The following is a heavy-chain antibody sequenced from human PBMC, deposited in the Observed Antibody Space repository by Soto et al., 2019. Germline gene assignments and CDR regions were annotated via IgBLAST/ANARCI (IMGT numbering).Heavy chain of an antibody. Sequence: VQLVQSGAEVKRPGASVMLACKASVYTLTSYGISWVRQAPGQGLEWMGWISTYTGHTNYARKTQGRVTLTTDTSTTTAYMELRSLRSDDTAVYYGARDQGQDTGWYYFDYWGQGTLVIVSS. CDR1: VYTLTSYG. CDR2: ISTYTGHT. J-gene: IGHJ4*02. V-gene: IGHV1-18*04. D-gene: IGHD1-1*01. CDR3: ARDQGQDTGWYYFDY.